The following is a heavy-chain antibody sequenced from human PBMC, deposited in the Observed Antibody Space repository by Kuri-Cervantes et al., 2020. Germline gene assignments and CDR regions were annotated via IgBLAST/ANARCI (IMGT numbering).Heavy chain of an antibody. D-gene: IGHD3-22*01. CDR2: IRTYDGDT. J-gene: IGHJ4*02. Sequence: ASVKVSCKTSGYTFTAHVITWVRQAPGQGLEWMGWIRTYDGDTDYAQNLQGRVAMTTDTSTSTAYMELTSLRSDDTAVYYCARDLKITHISAFDYWGQGTLVTVSS. CDR1: GYTFTAHV. V-gene: IGHV1-18*01. CDR3: ARDLKITHISAFDY.